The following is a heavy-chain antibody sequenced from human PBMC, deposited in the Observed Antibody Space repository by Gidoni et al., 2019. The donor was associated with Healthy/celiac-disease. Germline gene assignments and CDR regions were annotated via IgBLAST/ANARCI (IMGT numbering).Heavy chain of an antibody. CDR2: INTNTGNP. Sequence: QVQLVQSGSELKKPGASVKDSCKASGYTFTSYAMNWVRQAPGQGLEWMGWINTNTGNPTYAQGFTGRFVFSLDTSVSTAYLQISSLKAEDTAVYYCARGHVLRYFDWLTNPDYWGQGTLVTVSS. D-gene: IGHD3-9*01. CDR3: ARGHVLRYFDWLTNPDY. CDR1: GYTFTSYA. J-gene: IGHJ4*02. V-gene: IGHV7-4-1*02.